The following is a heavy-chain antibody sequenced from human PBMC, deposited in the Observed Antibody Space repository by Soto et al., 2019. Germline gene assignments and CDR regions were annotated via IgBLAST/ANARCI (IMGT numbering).Heavy chain of an antibody. V-gene: IGHV4-59*11. CDR2: IYHSGST. J-gene: IGHJ4*02. CDR3: AREWYSGNYGFDY. CDR1: GASITNRY. Sequence: SETLSLTCTVSGASITNRYWSWIRQSPGKGPEWIGYIYHSGSTNYNPSLKSRVTISVDTSKNQFSLKLTSVTAADTAVYYCAREWYSGNYGFDYWGLGTLVTVSS. D-gene: IGHD1-26*01.